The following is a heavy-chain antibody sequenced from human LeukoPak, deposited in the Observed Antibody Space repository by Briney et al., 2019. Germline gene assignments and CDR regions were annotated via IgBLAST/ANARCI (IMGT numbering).Heavy chain of an antibody. D-gene: IGHD2-15*01. V-gene: IGHV3-23*01. CDR2: ISGSGDKK. CDR1: GFTFNTHA. Sequence: GGSLRLSCAASGFTFNTHAMTWVRQAPGKGLEWVSAISGSGDKKYYAGSVKGRFTISRDNAKNTLYLQMNSLRAEDTAVYYCTKAWAADHWGQGALVTVSS. J-gene: IGHJ4*02. CDR3: TKAWAADH.